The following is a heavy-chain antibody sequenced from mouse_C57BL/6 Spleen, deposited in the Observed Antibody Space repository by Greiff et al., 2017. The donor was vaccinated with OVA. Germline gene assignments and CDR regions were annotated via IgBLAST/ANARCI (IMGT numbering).Heavy chain of an antibody. CDR2: ISSGGSYT. D-gene: IGHD1-1*01. J-gene: IGHJ1*03. CDR3: ASWITTVVATRYFDV. Sequence: EVQVVESGGDLVKPGGSLKLSCAASGFTFSSYGMSWVRQTPDKRLEWVATISSGGSYTYYPDSVKGRFTISRDNAKNTLYLQMSSLKSEDTAMYYCASWITTVVATRYFDVWGTGTTVTVSS. V-gene: IGHV5-6*01. CDR1: GFTFSSYG.